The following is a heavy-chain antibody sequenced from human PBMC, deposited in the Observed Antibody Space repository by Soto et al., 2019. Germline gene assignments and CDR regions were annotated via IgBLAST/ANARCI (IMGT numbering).Heavy chain of an antibody. Sequence: SGPTLVNPPQTLTLTCTFSGFSLSTSEVGVGWIRQPPGKALEWLALIYWDDDKRYSPSLRSRLTITKDTSKNQVVLTMTNMDPVDTATYYCAHRFDWYYFNYWGQGSLVTVSS. CDR3: AHRFDWYYFNY. CDR1: GFSLSTSEVG. J-gene: IGHJ4*02. D-gene: IGHD3-9*01. CDR2: IYWDDDK. V-gene: IGHV2-5*02.